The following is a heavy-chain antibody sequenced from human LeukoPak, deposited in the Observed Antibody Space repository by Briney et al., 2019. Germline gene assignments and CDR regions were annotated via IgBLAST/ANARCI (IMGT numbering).Heavy chain of an antibody. CDR1: GFTFSSYW. D-gene: IGHD3-3*01. Sequence: EPGGSLRLSCAASGFTFSSYWMSWVRQAPGKGLEWVVNIKQDGSEKYYVDSVKGRFTISRDNAKNSLYLQMNSLRAEDTAVYYCARGPTYYDFWSGYSDFDYWGRGTLVSVSS. V-gene: IGHV3-7*01. J-gene: IGHJ4*02. CDR3: ARGPTYYDFWSGYSDFDY. CDR2: IKQDGSEK.